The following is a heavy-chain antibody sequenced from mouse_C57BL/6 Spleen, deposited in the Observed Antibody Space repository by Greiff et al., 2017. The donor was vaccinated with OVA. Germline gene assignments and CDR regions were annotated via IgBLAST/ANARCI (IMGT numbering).Heavy chain of an antibody. D-gene: IGHD2-4*01. J-gene: IGHJ3*01. CDR3: ARDLYDYDGAY. V-gene: IGHV7-1*01. CDR2: SRNKANDYTT. CDR1: GFTFSDFY. Sequence: EVKVVESGGGLVQSGRSLRLSCATSGFTFSDFYMEWVRQAPGKGLEWIAASRNKANDYTTEYSASVKGRFIVSRDTSQSILYLQMNALRAEDTAIYYCARDLYDYDGAYWGQGTLVTVSA.